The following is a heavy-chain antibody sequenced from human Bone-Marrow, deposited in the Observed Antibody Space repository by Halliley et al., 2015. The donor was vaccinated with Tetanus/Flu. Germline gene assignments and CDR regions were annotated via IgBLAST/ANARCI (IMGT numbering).Heavy chain of an antibody. CDR3: ATLGGSSGSFYYHFGVDV. V-gene: IGHV3-23*01. J-gene: IGHJ6*02. CDR2: FTTNGGHT. CDR1: GFTINSYS. Sequence: SLRLSCAVSGFTINSYSMFWVRQAPGKGLEWVSGFTTNGGHTNYADSVRGRFTIARDNSKNTLHLQMNSLRAEDTAVYYCATLGGSSGSFYYHFGVDVWGQGTTVAVSS. D-gene: IGHD1-26*01.